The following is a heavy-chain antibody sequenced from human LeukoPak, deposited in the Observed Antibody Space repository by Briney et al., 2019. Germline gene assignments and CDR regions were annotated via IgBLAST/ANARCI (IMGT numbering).Heavy chain of an antibody. CDR1: GFTFSSYG. D-gene: IGHD5-12*01. CDR3: GKDRGYSGYDSVDY. CDR2: IWYDGSNK. V-gene: IGHV3-30*02. J-gene: IGHJ4*02. Sequence: PGGSLRLSCAASGFTFSSYGMHWVRQAPGKGLEWVAVIWYDGSNKYYADSVKGRFTISRDNSKNTLYLQMNSLRGEDTAVYYCGKDRGYSGYDSVDYWGQGTLVTVSS.